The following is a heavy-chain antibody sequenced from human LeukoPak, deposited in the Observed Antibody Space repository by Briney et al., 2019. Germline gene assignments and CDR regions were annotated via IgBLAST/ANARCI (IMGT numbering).Heavy chain of an antibody. D-gene: IGHD1-1*01. CDR3: ARGGSWNDVGRRGFYT. J-gene: IGHJ5*02. V-gene: IGHV4-34*01. CDR1: GGSFSGYY. CDR2: INHSGST. Sequence: PSETLSLTCAVYGGSFSGYYWSWIRQPPGKGLEWIGEINHSGSTNYNLSLKSRVTISVDTSKNQFSLKLSSVTAADTAVYYCARGGSWNDVGRRGFYTWGQGTLVTVSS.